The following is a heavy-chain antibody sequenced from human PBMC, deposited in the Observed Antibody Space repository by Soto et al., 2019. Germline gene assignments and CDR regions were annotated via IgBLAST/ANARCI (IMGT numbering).Heavy chain of an antibody. V-gene: IGHV3-21*01. D-gene: IGHD1-7*01. J-gene: IGHJ4*02. CDR1: GFTFSSYS. CDR2: ISSSSSYI. CDR3: ARAVGGGITGTTDYFDY. Sequence: GGSLRLSCAASGFTFSSYSMNWVRQAPGKGLEWVSSISSSSSYIYYADSVKGRFTISRDNAKNSLYLQMNSLRAEDTAVYYCARAVGGGITGTTDYFDYWGQGTLVTVSS.